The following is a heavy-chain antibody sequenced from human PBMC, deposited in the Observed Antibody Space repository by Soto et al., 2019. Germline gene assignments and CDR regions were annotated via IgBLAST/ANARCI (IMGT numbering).Heavy chain of an antibody. Sequence: QVQLQESGPGLVKPSETLSLTCTVSGGSISSYYWSWIRQHPGKGLEGIGYIYYNGSTNYNPSLKRRVTVSVDTSKNQLSLKLSSVTAADTSVYYCATETMILGHDAFDIWGQGTMVTVSS. CDR1: GGSISSYY. D-gene: IGHD3-22*01. CDR2: IYYNGST. J-gene: IGHJ3*02. CDR3: ATETMILGHDAFDI. V-gene: IGHV4-59*01.